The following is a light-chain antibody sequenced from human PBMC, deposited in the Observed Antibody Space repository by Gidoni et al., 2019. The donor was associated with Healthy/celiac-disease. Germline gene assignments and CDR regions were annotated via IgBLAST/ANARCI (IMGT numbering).Light chain of an antibody. J-gene: IGKJ2*01. Sequence: DIVLTQSPGTLSLSPGERATLSCRASQSVSSSYLAWYQQKPGQAPRLLISGASSRATGIPDRFSGSGSGTDFTLTISRLEPEDFAVYYCQQYGSSQGYTFGQGTKLEIK. CDR1: QSVSSSY. CDR3: QQYGSSQGYT. CDR2: GAS. V-gene: IGKV3-20*01.